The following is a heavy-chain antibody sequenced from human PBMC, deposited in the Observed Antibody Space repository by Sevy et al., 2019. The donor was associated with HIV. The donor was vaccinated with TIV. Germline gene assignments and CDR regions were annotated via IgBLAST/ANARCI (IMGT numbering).Heavy chain of an antibody. CDR1: GGSITNYY. D-gene: IGHD6-13*01. J-gene: IGHJ4*02. CDR2: IHSSGNT. CDR3: ARYMGSGTSFDY. V-gene: IGHV4-59*13. Sequence: KQSQTLSLTCTVSGGSITNYYWGWIRQPPGMRLEWIGYIHSSGNTNSNPSLKSRVTISVDTSKNQFSLNLNSVTAADTAVYYCARYMGSGTSFDYWGQGTLVTVSS.